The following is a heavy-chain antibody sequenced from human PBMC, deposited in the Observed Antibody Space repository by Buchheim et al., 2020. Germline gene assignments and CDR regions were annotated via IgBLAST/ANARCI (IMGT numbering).Heavy chain of an antibody. D-gene: IGHD2-2*01. CDR2: IYYSGST. V-gene: IGHV4-31*03. J-gene: IGHJ6*02. CDR1: GGSISSGGYY. Sequence: QVQLQESGPGLVKPSQTLSLTCTVSGGSISSGGYYWSWIRQHPGKGLEWIGYIYYSGSTYYNPSLKSRVTISVDTSKNQFSLKLSSVTAADTAVYYCARDSLISILCSSTSCYSCYYYGMDVWGQGTT. CDR3: ARDSLISILCSSTSCYSCYYYGMDV.